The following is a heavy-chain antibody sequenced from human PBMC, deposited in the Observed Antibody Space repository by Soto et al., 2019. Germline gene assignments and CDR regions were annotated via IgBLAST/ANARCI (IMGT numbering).Heavy chain of an antibody. D-gene: IGHD2-2*01. V-gene: IGHV4-31*03. CDR1: GGSISSGGYY. Sequence: PSGTLSLTCTVSGGSISSGGYYWSCIRQHPGKGLEWIGYIYYSGSTYYNPSLKSRVTISVDTSKNQFSLKLSSVTAADMAVYYCARAYCSSTSFSPYYYYGMDVWGQGTTVTVSS. CDR3: ARAYCSSTSFSPYYYYGMDV. J-gene: IGHJ6*02. CDR2: IYYSGST.